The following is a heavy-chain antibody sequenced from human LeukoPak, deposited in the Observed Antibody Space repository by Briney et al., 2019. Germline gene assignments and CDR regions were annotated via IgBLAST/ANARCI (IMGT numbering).Heavy chain of an antibody. CDR1: GFTFSSYG. D-gene: IGHD6-6*01. V-gene: IGHV3-30*02. J-gene: IGHJ6*03. CDR2: IRYDGSNK. CDR3: ARRAYSSSSYNYYYYMDV. Sequence: GGSLRPSCAASGFTFSSYGMHWVRQAPGKGLEWVAFIRYDGSNKYYADSVKGRFTISRDNSKNTLYLQMNSLRAEDTAVYYCARRAYSSSSYNYYYYMDVWGKGTTVTVSS.